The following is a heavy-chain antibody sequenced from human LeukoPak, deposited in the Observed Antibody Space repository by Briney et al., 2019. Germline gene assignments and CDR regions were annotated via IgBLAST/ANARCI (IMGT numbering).Heavy chain of an antibody. J-gene: IGHJ6*02. Sequence: GGSLRLSCAASGFTFSTYAMSWVRQAPGKGLEWVSAISGSGDSTYYADSVKGRFTISRDNSKNTLYLRMNSLRAEDTAVYYCAKGQVGWYYFTMDVWGQGTTVTVSS. V-gene: IGHV3-23*01. CDR3: AKGQVGWYYFTMDV. CDR1: GFTFSTYA. D-gene: IGHD6-19*01. CDR2: ISGSGDST.